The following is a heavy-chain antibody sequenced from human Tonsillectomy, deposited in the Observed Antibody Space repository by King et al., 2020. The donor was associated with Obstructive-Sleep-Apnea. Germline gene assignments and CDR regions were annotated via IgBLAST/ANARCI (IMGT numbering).Heavy chain of an antibody. Sequence: EVQLVESGGGLVQPGGSLRLSCAASEFTFSTFAMSWVRQAPGKGLQWVSTIGGSGSGGTTYYSDSVRGRFTISRDNSKNSLYLQMNTLRAEDTAIYYCAKEGPISVAPWFDYAMDVWGQGTTVTVSS. CDR2: IGGSGSGGTT. V-gene: IGHV3-23*04. J-gene: IGHJ6*02. D-gene: IGHD6-19*01. CDR3: AKEGPISVAPWFDYAMDV. CDR1: EFTFSTFA.